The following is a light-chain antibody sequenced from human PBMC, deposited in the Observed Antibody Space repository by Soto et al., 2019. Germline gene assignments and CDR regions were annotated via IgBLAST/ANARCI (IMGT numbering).Light chain of an antibody. CDR2: EVT. CDR3: TSYTRSETWM. Sequence: QSALAQPASMSGSPGQSITISCTGTSSDVGGYNFVSWYQQHPGKAPKLIIYEVTNRPSGISPRFSGSKSANTASLTISGLQAEDEADYYCTSYTRSETWMFGGGTKVTVL. V-gene: IGLV2-14*01. CDR1: SSDVGGYNF. J-gene: IGLJ3*02.